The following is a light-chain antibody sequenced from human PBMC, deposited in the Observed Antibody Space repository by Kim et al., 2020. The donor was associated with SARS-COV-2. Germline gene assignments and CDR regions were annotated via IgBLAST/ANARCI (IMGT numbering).Light chain of an antibody. CDR2: DVS. Sequence: QSALTQTASVSGSPGQSITISCTGTSSDVGGYNYVSWYQQHPGKAPKLMIYDVSKRPSGFSDRFSSSKSGNTASLTISGLQAEEETDYYCSAYTSSSTWVFGGGTKL. CDR1: SSDVGGYNY. V-gene: IGLV2-14*01. J-gene: IGLJ3*02. CDR3: SAYTSSSTWV.